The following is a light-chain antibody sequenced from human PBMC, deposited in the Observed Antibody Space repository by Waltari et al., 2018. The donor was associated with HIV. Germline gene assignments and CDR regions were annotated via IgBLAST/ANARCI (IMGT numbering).Light chain of an antibody. CDR3: ASFTGGNTLL. CDR2: DVD. Sequence: SAVTQPASVSGLPGPSIPISFTGADRVFCLDHFVSCYHQHPAQLHRLIVYDVDSRAAGSSARFSGSKSGHTASLNISGLRAEDEAHYYCASFTGGNTLLFGGGTKVTVL. J-gene: IGLJ3*02. V-gene: IGLV2-14*03. CDR1: DRVFCLDHF.